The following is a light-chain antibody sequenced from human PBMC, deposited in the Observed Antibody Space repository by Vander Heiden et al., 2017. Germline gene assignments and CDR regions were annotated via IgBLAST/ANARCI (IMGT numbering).Light chain of an antibody. CDR2: KGS. CDR1: QSLVYSDGNTY. Sequence: DVVMTQSPLSLPVTLGQPASISCRSSQSLVYSDGNTYLNGFQQRPGQSPRRLIYKGSNWDSGVPDRFSGSGSGTDFTLKISRVEAEDVGGYDGMAKRTFGQGTKVEIK. V-gene: IGKV2D-30*01. CDR3: MAKRT. J-gene: IGKJ1*01.